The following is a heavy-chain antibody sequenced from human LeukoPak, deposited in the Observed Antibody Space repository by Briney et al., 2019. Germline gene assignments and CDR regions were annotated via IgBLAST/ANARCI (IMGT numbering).Heavy chain of an antibody. CDR1: GFTFDEYG. D-gene: IGHD2-21*02. CDR2: INWNGGST. CDR3: AKRDRPCSGDCSAPYYFDY. J-gene: IGHJ4*02. V-gene: IGHV3-20*04. Sequence: PGGSLRLSCAASGFTFDEYGMNWVRQAPGKGLEWVSGINWNGGSTGYADSVRGRFTISRDNSKNTLFLQMSSLRAEDTAVYYCAKRDRPCSGDCSAPYYFDYWGQGTLVTVSS.